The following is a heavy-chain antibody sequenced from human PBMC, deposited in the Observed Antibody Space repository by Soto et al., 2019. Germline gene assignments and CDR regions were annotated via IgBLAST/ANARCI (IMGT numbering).Heavy chain of an antibody. Sequence: PSETLSLTCTVSGGSINSYYWSWIRQPPGKGLEWIGYIYDSGSTNYNPSLKSRVTISVDTSKNQFSLKLSSVTAADTAVYYCARELTTYYNSLDYWGQGTLVTVSS. D-gene: IGHD3-9*01. V-gene: IGHV4-59*01. CDR3: ARELTTYYNSLDY. CDR1: GGSINSYY. J-gene: IGHJ4*02. CDR2: IYDSGST.